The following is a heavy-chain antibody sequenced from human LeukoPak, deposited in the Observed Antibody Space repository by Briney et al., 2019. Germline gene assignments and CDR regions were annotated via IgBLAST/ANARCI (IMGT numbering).Heavy chain of an antibody. CDR3: ARDSYNWNDGVPIDY. Sequence: SETLSLTCTVSGYSISSGYYWGWIRQPPGKGLEWIGSIYHSGSTYYNPSLKSRVTISVDTSKNQFSLKLSSVTAADTAVYYCARDSYNWNDGVPIDYWGQGTLVTVSS. J-gene: IGHJ4*02. CDR1: GYSISSGYY. V-gene: IGHV4-38-2*02. CDR2: IYHSGST. D-gene: IGHD1-20*01.